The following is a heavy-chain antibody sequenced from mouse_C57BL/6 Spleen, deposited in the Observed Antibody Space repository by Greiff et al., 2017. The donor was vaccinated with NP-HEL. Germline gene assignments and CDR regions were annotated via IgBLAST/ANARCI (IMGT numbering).Heavy chain of an antibody. Sequence: QVQLQQPGAELVKPGASVKLSCKASGYTFTSYWMHWVKQRPGQGLEWIGMIHPNSGSTNYNEKFKSKATLTVDKSSSTAYMQLSSLTSEDSAVYYCARSAHYYGRYYWGQGTTLTVSS. CDR2: IHPNSGST. D-gene: IGHD1-1*01. V-gene: IGHV1-64*01. CDR1: GYTFTSYW. J-gene: IGHJ2*01. CDR3: ARSAHYYGRYY.